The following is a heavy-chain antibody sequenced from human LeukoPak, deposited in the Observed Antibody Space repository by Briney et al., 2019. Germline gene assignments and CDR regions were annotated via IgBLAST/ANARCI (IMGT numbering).Heavy chain of an antibody. CDR1: GGSFSGYY. D-gene: IGHD3-16*02. Sequence: PSETLSLTCAVYGGSFSGYYWSWIRQPPGKGLEWIGETNHSGSTNYNPSLKSRVTISVDTSKNQFSLKLSSVTAADTAVYYCARLVQYDYVWGSYRPGGFDPWGQGTLVTVSS. J-gene: IGHJ5*02. CDR3: ARLVQYDYVWGSYRPGGFDP. V-gene: IGHV4-34*01. CDR2: TNHSGST.